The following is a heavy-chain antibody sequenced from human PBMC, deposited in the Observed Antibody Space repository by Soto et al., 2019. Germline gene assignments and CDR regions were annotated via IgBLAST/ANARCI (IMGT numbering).Heavy chain of an antibody. J-gene: IGHJ3*02. CDR3: ARDQLFGASAFDI. D-gene: IGHD3-10*01. V-gene: IGHV4-31*03. CDR2: IYYSGST. Sequence: SETLSLTCTVSGGSISSGGYYWSWIRQHPGKGLEWIGYIYYSGSTYYNPSLKSRVTISVDTSKNQFSLKLSSVTAADTAVYYCARDQLFGASAFDIWGQGTMVTVSS. CDR1: GGSISSGGYY.